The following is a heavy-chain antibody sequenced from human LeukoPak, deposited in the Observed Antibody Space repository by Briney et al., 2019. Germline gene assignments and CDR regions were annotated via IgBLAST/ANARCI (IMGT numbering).Heavy chain of an antibody. Sequence: SVKVSCKASGGTFSSYAISWVRQAPGQGLEWMGRIIPIFGTANYAQKFQGRVTITTDESTSTAYMELSSLRSEDTAVYYCARAYCGSDCYPFFDCWGQGTLVTVSS. V-gene: IGHV1-69*05. D-gene: IGHD2-21*02. CDR1: GGTFSSYA. J-gene: IGHJ4*02. CDR2: IIPIFGTA. CDR3: ARAYCGSDCYPFFDC.